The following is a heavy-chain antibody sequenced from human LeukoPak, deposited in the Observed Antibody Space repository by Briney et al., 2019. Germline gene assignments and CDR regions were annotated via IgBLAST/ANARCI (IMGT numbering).Heavy chain of an antibody. Sequence: SETLSLTCTVSGGSISSYYWTSILQPAGKGLKWIGRIHPSGTTNHNPSLKSRVIMSLDMSNNQFSLKVRSVTAADTAVYYCARETEVPGGRSWDFWGQGTLVTVSS. V-gene: IGHV4-4*07. D-gene: IGHD6-19*01. CDR3: ARETEVPGGRSWDF. CDR2: IHPSGTT. J-gene: IGHJ4*02. CDR1: GGSISSYY.